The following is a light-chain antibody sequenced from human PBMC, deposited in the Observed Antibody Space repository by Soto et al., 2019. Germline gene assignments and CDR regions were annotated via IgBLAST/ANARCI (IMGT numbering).Light chain of an antibody. J-gene: IGKJ4*01. V-gene: IGKV3-15*01. CDR3: QQYNVWPLT. Sequence: EIVMTQSPATLSVSPGERATLSCRASQSVNSNLAWYQQKPGQTPNLLIYVASTRATGIPARFSGSGSGTEFTPTISSLQSEDFAIYYCQQYNVWPLTFGGGTKVEFK. CDR2: VAS. CDR1: QSVNSN.